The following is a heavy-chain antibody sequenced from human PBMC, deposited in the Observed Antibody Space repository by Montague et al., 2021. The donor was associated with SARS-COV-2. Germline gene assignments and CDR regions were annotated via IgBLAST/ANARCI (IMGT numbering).Heavy chain of an antibody. D-gene: IGHD2-8*01. CDR3: ARVQRENGVHPRFDY. Sequence: SETLSLTCSVSGASMNSYYWTWVRQPPGKGLQWIGYTYYSGSTSYDPSLQSRLTMTVDSSKNQFTLSLRSVTAADSAVYYCARVQRENGVHPRFDYWGQGLSVTVSS. CDR2: TYYSGST. J-gene: IGHJ4*02. CDR1: GASMNSYY. V-gene: IGHV4-59*12.